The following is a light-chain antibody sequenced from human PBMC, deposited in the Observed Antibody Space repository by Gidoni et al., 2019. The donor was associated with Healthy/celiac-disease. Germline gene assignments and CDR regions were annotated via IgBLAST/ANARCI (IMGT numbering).Light chain of an antibody. Sequence: DSVMTQSPLSLPVTPGEPASISCRSSQSLLHSNGYNYLDWYLQKPGQSPQLLIYLGSNRASGVPDRFSGSGSGTDFTLKISRVEAEDVGVYYCMQALQTPFTCXPXTKVDIK. CDR3: MQALQTPFT. CDR2: LGS. CDR1: QSLLHSNGYNY. V-gene: IGKV2-28*01. J-gene: IGKJ3*01.